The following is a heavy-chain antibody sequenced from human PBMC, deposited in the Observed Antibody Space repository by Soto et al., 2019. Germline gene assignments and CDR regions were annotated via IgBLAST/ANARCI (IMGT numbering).Heavy chain of an antibody. D-gene: IGHD6-13*01. Sequence: PGGSLRLSCAASGFTFSSYARSWVRQAPGKGLEWVSAISGSGGSTYYADSVKGRFTISRDNAKNSLYLQVNSLRAEDTAVYYCAREGIAAALDYWGQGTLVTVSS. V-gene: IGHV3-23*01. J-gene: IGHJ4*02. CDR1: GFTFSSYA. CDR3: AREGIAAALDY. CDR2: ISGSGGST.